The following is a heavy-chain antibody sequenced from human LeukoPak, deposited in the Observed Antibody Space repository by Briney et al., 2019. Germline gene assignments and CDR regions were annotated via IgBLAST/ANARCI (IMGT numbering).Heavy chain of an antibody. CDR3: ARGRPLFEDY. Sequence: GGSLRLSCAASGFTFSSYSMNWVRQAPGKGLEWVSSISSSSSYISYADSVKGRFTISRDNAKNSLYLQMNNLRVEDTAAYYCARGRPLFEDYWGQGTLVTVSS. CDR1: GFTFSSYS. D-gene: IGHD3-10*02. J-gene: IGHJ4*02. V-gene: IGHV3-21*01. CDR2: ISSSSSYI.